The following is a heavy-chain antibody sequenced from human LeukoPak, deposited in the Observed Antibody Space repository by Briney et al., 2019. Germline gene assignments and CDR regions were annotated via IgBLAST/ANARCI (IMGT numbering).Heavy chain of an antibody. CDR2: INPNSGGT. V-gene: IGHV1-2*02. D-gene: IGHD2-21*02. Sequence: ASVKVSCKASGYTFTGYYMHWVRQAPGQGLEWMGWINPNSGGTNYAQKFQGRVTMTRDTSISTAYMELSRLRSDDTAVYYCTGGATDVTRHFDYWGQGTLVTVSS. CDR1: GYTFTGYY. CDR3: TGGATDVTRHFDY. J-gene: IGHJ4*02.